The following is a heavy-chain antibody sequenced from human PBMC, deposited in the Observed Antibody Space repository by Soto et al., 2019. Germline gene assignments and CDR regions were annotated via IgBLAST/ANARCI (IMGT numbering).Heavy chain of an antibody. CDR1: GFSLSNARMG. V-gene: IGHV2-26*01. CDR2: IFSNDEK. Sequence: QVTLKESGPVLVKPTETLTLTCTVSGFSLSNARMGVSWIRQPPGKALEWLAHIFSNDEKSYSTALKSRLTIPQDTPKSPVVPTMTNIDPVDTATYYCARMPAAHYYYYYGMDVWGQGTTVTVSS. D-gene: IGHD6-13*01. CDR3: ARMPAAHYYYYYGMDV. J-gene: IGHJ6*02.